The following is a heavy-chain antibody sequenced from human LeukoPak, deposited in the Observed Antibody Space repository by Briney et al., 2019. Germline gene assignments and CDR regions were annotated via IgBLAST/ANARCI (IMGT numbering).Heavy chain of an antibody. Sequence: GGSLRLSCAASGFTFSSYAMSWVRQAPGKGLEWVSAISGSGGSTYYADSVKGRFTISRDNSKNTLYLQMNSLRAEDTAVYYCARVNTYGDYLLGDYWGQGTLVTVSS. V-gene: IGHV3-23*01. CDR2: ISGSGGST. CDR3: ARVNTYGDYLLGDY. J-gene: IGHJ4*02. D-gene: IGHD4-17*01. CDR1: GFTFSSYA.